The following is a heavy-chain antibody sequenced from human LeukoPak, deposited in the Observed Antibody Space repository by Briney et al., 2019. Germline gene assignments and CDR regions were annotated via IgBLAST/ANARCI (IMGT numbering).Heavy chain of an antibody. Sequence: PGGSPRLSCAASGFTVSSNYMSWVRQAPGKGLEWVSYISSSSSTIYYADSVKGRFTTSRDNAKSSLYLQMNSLRAEDTAVYYCARDQVVTSFDYWGQGTLVTVSS. CDR2: ISSSSSTI. J-gene: IGHJ4*02. CDR1: GFTVSSNY. V-gene: IGHV3-48*04. CDR3: ARDQVVTSFDY. D-gene: IGHD4-23*01.